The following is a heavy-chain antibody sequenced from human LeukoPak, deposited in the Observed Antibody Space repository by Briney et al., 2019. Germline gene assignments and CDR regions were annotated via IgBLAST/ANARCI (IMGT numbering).Heavy chain of an antibody. V-gene: IGHV1-18*04. J-gene: IGHJ4*02. Sequence: GASVKVSCKASGYTFIGYYIHWVRQAPGQGLEWMGWISAYNGNTNYAQKLQGRVTMTTDTSTSTAYMELRSLRSDDTAVYYCARVPFRYYDYVWGSYRPFDYWGQGTLVTVSS. CDR3: ARVPFRYYDYVWGSYRPFDY. CDR1: GYTFIGYY. CDR2: ISAYNGNT. D-gene: IGHD3-16*02.